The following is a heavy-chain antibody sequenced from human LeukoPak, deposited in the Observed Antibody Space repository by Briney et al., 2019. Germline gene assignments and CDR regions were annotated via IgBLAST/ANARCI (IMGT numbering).Heavy chain of an antibody. Sequence: GESLKISCQASGYTFTNHWIVWVRQSPGKGLEWMGSVYPGDSDTTYSPSFQGQVTMSAEKSINTAYLQWSSLKPSDTAMYYCVGRGGQWSILENWGQGTLVTVSS. J-gene: IGHJ4*02. CDR3: VGRGGQWSILEN. D-gene: IGHD6-19*01. CDR2: VYPGDSDT. CDR1: GYTFTNHW. V-gene: IGHV5-51*01.